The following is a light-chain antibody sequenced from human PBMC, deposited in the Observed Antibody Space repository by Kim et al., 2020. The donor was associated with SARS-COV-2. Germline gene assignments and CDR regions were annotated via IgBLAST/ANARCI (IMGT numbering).Light chain of an antibody. CDR2: GAY. V-gene: IGKV3-15*01. Sequence: EIVMTQSPATLSVSPGERATLSCRASQSVSSNLAWYQQKPGQAPRLLIHGAYTRATGIPARFSGSGSGTDFTLTISTLQSEDFAVYYCQQYNDWPPLTFGGGTKVDIK. J-gene: IGKJ4*01. CDR3: QQYNDWPPLT. CDR1: QSVSSN.